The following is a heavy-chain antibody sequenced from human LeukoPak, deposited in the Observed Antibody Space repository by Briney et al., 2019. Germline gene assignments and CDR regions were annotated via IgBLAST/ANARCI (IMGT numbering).Heavy chain of an antibody. CDR3: AKEVGYDSSGYDDF. CDR1: GFTLSYYA. D-gene: IGHD3-22*01. J-gene: IGHJ4*02. CDR2: ISGSGSST. Sequence: GGSVRLSCGASGFTLSYYAMSWVREAPGKGREWVAAISGSGSSTYYADSVKGRFTISRDNSKNKVYLQMNSLRAEDTALYYCAKEVGYDSSGYDDFWGQGTLVTVSS. V-gene: IGHV3-23*01.